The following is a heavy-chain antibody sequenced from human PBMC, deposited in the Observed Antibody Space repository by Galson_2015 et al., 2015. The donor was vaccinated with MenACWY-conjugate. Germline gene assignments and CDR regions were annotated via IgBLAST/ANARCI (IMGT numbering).Heavy chain of an antibody. D-gene: IGHD5-12*01. Sequence: SLRLSCAASGFTFSSYWMSWVRQAPGKGLEWVANIKQDGSEKYYVDSVKGRFTISRDNAKNSLYLQMNSLRAEDTAVYYCARDSGYVGGDFDYWGQGTLVTVSS. CDR2: IKQDGSEK. CDR1: GFTFSSYW. CDR3: ARDSGYVGGDFDY. V-gene: IGHV3-7*03. J-gene: IGHJ4*02.